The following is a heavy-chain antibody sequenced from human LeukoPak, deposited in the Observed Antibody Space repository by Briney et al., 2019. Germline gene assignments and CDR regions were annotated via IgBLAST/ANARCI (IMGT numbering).Heavy chain of an antibody. J-gene: IGHJ4*02. CDR2: IYSGGST. CDR3: ATSYSNQLRYFDWLSSPIGD. Sequence: PGGSLRLSCAASGFTVSSNYMSWVRQAPGKGLEWVSVIYSGGSTYYADSVKGRFTISRGNSKNTLYLQMNSLRAEDTAVYYCATSYSNQLRYFDWLSSPIGDWGQGTLVTVSS. V-gene: IGHV3-53*05. D-gene: IGHD3-9*01. CDR1: GFTVSSNY.